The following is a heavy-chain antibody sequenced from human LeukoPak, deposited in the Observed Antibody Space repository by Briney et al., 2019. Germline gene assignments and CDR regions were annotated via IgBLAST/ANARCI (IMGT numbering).Heavy chain of an antibody. V-gene: IGHV4-59*11. J-gene: IGHJ4*02. CDR2: IYYSGST. D-gene: IGHD6-13*01. CDR3: ARAGGGQQLVASPLYYFDY. Sequence: PSETLSLTCTVSGGSISSHYWSWVRQPPGKGLEWIGYIYYSGSTKYNPSLKSRVTISVDTSKNQFSLKLSSVTAADTAVYYCARAGGGQQLVASPLYYFDYWGQGTLVTVSS. CDR1: GGSISSHY.